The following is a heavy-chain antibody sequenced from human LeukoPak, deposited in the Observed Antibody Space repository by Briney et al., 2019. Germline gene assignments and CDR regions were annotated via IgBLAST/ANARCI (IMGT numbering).Heavy chain of an antibody. CDR3: AKSTYRRITNWFDP. Sequence: GGSLRLSCAASGFTFDDYAMHWVRQAPGKGLEWVSGISWNSGSIGYADPVKGRFAISRDNAKNSLYLQMNSLRAEDTGLYYCAKSTYRRITNWFDPWGQGTLVTVS. V-gene: IGHV3-9*01. J-gene: IGHJ5*02. CDR1: GFTFDDYA. D-gene: IGHD3-10*01. CDR2: ISWNSGSI.